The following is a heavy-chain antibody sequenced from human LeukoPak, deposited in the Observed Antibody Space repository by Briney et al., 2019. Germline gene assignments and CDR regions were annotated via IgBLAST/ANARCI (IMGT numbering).Heavy chain of an antibody. CDR3: AKVRDYDSSGYSDY. CDR2: ISGSGGST. J-gene: IGHJ4*02. D-gene: IGHD3-22*01. CDR1: GFTFSSYA. Sequence: GGSLRLSCAASGFTFSSYAMSWVRQAPGKGLEWVSAISGSGGSTYYVDSVKGRFTISRDNFKNTLYLQMNSPRAEDTAVYYCAKVRDYDSSGYSDYWGQGNLVTVSS. V-gene: IGHV3-23*01.